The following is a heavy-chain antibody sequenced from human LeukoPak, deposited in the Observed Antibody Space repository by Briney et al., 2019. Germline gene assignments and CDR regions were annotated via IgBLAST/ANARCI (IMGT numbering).Heavy chain of an antibody. CDR1: GDSFSSANYY. CDR2: VYYDGST. Sequence: TSETLSLTCTVSGDSFSSANYYWTWVRQPPGKGLEWIGYVYYDGSTYYHPSLQSRLAISVDTSKNQFSLNLTSVTAADTAVYYCVRGLTGYSYSFDYWGQGALVTVSS. J-gene: IGHJ4*02. CDR3: VRGLTGYSYSFDY. D-gene: IGHD1-20*01. V-gene: IGHV4-30-4*08.